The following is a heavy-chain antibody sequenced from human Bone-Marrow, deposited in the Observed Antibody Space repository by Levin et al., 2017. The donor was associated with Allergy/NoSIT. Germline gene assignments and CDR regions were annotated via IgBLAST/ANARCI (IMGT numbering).Heavy chain of an antibody. J-gene: IGHJ3*02. CDR1: GGTFGNNI. V-gene: IGHV1-69*06. Sequence: SVKVSCKASGGTFGNNIFNWVREAPGQGLEWMGGIIPMSGTTNYAQKFQGSVTVTADKSSGTVYMELSSLTSEDTALYYCTRDVGDCGSTSCYSALDIWGQGTLVTVSS. D-gene: IGHD2-2*01. CDR3: TRDVGDCGSTSCYSALDI. CDR2: IIPMSGTT.